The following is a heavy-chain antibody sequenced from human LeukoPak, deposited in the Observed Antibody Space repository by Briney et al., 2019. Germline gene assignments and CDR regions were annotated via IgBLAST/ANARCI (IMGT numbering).Heavy chain of an antibody. J-gene: IGHJ4*02. CDR2: ISSSSSYI. Sequence: PGGSLRLSCAASGFTFSSYSMNWVRQAPGKGLEWVSSISSSSSYIYYADSVKGRFTISRDNAKNTLYLQMNSLRAEDTAVYYCAIQRSYYVWSNFDYWGQGTLVTVSS. CDR1: GFTFSSYS. CDR3: AIQRSYYVWSNFDY. D-gene: IGHD1-26*01. V-gene: IGHV3-21*04.